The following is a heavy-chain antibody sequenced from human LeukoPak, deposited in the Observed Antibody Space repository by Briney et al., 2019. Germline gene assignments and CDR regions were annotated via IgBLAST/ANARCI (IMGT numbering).Heavy chain of an antibody. V-gene: IGHV3-23*01. CDR3: RKGNWVSDPDSVW. D-gene: IGHD3-16*01. CDR1: GFTFSSYA. CDR2: IRGGGET. Sequence: GGSLRLSCAASGFTFSSYAMSWVRRAPARGLEGVSSIRGGGETFYSDSVKGRFTLSKESSRKTVKLQRNNIGAEDTAIYYWRKGNWVSDPDSVWWGQGTLVTVSS. J-gene: IGHJ4*02.